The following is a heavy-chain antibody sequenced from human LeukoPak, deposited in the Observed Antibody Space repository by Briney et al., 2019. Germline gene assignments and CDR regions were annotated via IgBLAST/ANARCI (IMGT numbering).Heavy chain of an antibody. Sequence: GASVKVSCKASGYTFTGYYMHWVRQAPGQGLERMGWINPNSGDTNYAQKFQGRVTMTRDTSISTAYMELSRLRSDDTAVYYCARGRITGTPADAFDIWGQGTMVTVSS. V-gene: IGHV1-2*02. CDR3: ARGRITGTPADAFDI. CDR1: GYTFTGYY. D-gene: IGHD1-20*01. J-gene: IGHJ3*02. CDR2: INPNSGDT.